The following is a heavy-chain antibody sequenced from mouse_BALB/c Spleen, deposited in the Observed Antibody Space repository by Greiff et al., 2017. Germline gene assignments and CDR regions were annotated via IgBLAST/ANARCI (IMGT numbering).Heavy chain of an antibody. V-gene: IGHV5-6*01. D-gene: IGHD2-10*02. Sequence: EVQLVESGGDLVKPGGSLKLSCAASGFTFSSYGMSWVRQTPDKRLEWVATISSGGSYTYYPDSVKGRFTISRDNAKNTLYLQMSSLKSEDTAMYYCARQRYGNHAFDYWGQGTTLTVSS. CDR3: ARQRYGNHAFDY. CDR1: GFTFSSYG. J-gene: IGHJ2*01. CDR2: ISSGGSYT.